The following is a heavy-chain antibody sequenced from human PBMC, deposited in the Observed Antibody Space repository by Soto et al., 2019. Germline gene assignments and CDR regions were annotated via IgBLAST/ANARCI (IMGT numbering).Heavy chain of an antibody. V-gene: IGHV1-2*02. CDR2: ISPNSGGT. CDR3: GKGRSGDVGVFY. J-gene: IGHJ4*02. Sequence: QVQLVQSGAEVKKSGASVKISCKASGYSFTGYYIHWVRQAPGQGFEWMGEISPNSGGTKYAQKFQGRVTMTRGTSITTVYMDLSNLSPDDTAVYYCGKGRSGDVGVFYWGQGTLVTVYS. CDR1: GYSFTGYY. D-gene: IGHD1-26*01.